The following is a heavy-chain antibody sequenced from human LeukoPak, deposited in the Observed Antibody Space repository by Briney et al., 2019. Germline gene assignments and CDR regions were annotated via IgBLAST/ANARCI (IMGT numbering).Heavy chain of an antibody. Sequence: PSETLSLTCTVSGDSINSGSHYWSWIRQPAGKGLEWIGRIYASGSTNYNPSLKSRVTISVDTSKNQLSLKLSSVTTADTAVYYCARDNARGGSFSDYLRYFQDWGQGTLVTVSS. J-gene: IGHJ1*01. CDR2: IYASGST. D-gene: IGHD5/OR15-5a*01. CDR3: ARDNARGGSFSDYLRYFQD. CDR1: GDSINSGSHY. V-gene: IGHV4-61*02.